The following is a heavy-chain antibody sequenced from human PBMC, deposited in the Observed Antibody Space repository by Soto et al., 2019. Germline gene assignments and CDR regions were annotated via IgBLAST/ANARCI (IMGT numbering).Heavy chain of an antibody. CDR1: GFTFSSYT. D-gene: IGHD2-8*01. J-gene: IGHJ6*02. Sequence: PGGSLRLSCAAAGFTFSSYTMHWVRQAQDKGLEWVAVISYDGSNKYYADSVKGRFTVSRDNSKNTLYLQMNSLRAEDTAVYYCARDPGRTNYYYHMDVWGQGTTVTVSS. V-gene: IGHV3-30*04. CDR2: ISYDGSNK. CDR3: ARDPGRTNYYYHMDV.